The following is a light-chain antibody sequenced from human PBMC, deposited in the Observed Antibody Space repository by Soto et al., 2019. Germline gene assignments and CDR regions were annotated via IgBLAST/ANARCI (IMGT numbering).Light chain of an antibody. Sequence: QPVLTQSPSASASLGPSVKLTCTLSSGHSSYAIAWHQQQPEKGPRYLMKLNSDGSHSKGDGIPDRFSGSSSGAERYLTISSLQSEDEADYYCQTWGTGVVFGGGTKVTVL. CDR2: LNSDGSH. J-gene: IGLJ2*01. CDR1: SGHSSYA. V-gene: IGLV4-69*01. CDR3: QTWGTGVV.